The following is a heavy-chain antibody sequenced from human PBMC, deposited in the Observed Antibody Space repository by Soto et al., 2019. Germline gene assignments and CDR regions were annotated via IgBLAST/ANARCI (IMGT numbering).Heavy chain of an antibody. D-gene: IGHD3-22*01. CDR2: ISGSGGST. CDR3: AKFSGDYYDTSGYYRWDY. Sequence: EVHLLESEGGLVQPGGSLRLSCAASGFTFSNCAMSWVRQAPGKGLEWVSIISGSGGSTYYADSVKGRFTISRDRYKNTMYLQMSSLRADDTAVYYCAKFSGDYYDTSGYYRWDYWGQGTLVTVSS. CDR1: GFTFSNCA. J-gene: IGHJ4*02. V-gene: IGHV3-23*01.